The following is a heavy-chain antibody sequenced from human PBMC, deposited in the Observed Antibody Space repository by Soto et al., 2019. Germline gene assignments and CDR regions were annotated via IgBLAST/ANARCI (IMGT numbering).Heavy chain of an antibody. CDR2: ISSLRDNT. D-gene: IGHD2-21*02. CDR3: ARLPKGSVVTA. Sequence: EVQLVESGGGLVFPGGSLRLTCVASGFSFSDYSMNWVRQAPGKGLEWVSYISSLRDNTKYADSVKGRFTVSRDNAKNSLFLQMDSLRDEDAAIYYCARLPKGSVVTAWGQGTLVTVSS. V-gene: IGHV3-48*02. CDR1: GFSFSDYS. J-gene: IGHJ4*02.